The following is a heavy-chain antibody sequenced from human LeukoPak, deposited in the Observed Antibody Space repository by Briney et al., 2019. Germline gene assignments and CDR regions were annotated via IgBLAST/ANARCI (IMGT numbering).Heavy chain of an antibody. CDR3: ARQGGTFGVVINTFDI. V-gene: IGHV5-51*01. D-gene: IGHD3-3*01. Sequence: GESLKISCKGSGYSFTSYWIGWVRQMPGKGLEWMGIIYPGDSDTRYSPSFQGQVTISADKSISTAYLQWSSLKASDTAMYYCARQGGTFGVVINTFDIWGQGTKVTVSS. CDR1: GYSFTSYW. J-gene: IGHJ3*02. CDR2: IYPGDSDT.